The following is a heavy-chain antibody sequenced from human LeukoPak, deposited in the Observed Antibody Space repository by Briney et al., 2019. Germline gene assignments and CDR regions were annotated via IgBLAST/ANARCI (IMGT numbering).Heavy chain of an antibody. J-gene: IGHJ4*02. CDR2: ISSSSSYM. D-gene: IGHD6-13*01. CDR1: GFTFSSYS. Sequence: GGSLRLSCAASGFTFSSYSMNWVRQAPGKGLEWVSSISSSSSYMYYADSVKGRFTISRDNAKNSLYLQMNSLRAEDTAVYYCASYPIAAARDNDYWGQGTLVTVSS. CDR3: ASYPIAAARDNDY. V-gene: IGHV3-21*01.